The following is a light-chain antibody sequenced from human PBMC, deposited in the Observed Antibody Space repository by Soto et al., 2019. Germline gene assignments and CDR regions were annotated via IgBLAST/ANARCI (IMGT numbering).Light chain of an antibody. J-gene: IGLJ1*01. CDR3: QVWDSSSTHFV. Sequence: SYVLTQPPSVSVAPGQTARISCGGDNIGDKTVHWSQQKPGQAPVLVISYDSDRPSGIPERFSGSKSGHTATLTISRVEAGDEADYYCQVWDSSSTHFVFGPGTKVTVL. CDR1: NIGDKT. V-gene: IGLV3-21*04. CDR2: YDS.